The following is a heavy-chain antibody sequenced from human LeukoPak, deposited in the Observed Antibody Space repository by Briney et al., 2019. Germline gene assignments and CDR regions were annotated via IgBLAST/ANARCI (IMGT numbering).Heavy chain of an antibody. V-gene: IGHV4-38-2*02. CDR1: GYSISSGYY. J-gene: IGHJ3*02. Sequence: PSETLSLTCTVSGYSISSGYYWGWIRQPPGKGLEWIGSIYHSGSTYYNPSLKSRVTISVDTSKNQFSLKLSSVTAADTAVYYCASSGVAGDAFDIWGQGTMVTVSS. CDR3: ASSGVAGDAFDI. CDR2: IYHSGST. D-gene: IGHD6-19*01.